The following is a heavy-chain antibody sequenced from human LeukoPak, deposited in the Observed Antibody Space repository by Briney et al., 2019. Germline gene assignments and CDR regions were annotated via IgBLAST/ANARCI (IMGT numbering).Heavy chain of an antibody. V-gene: IGHV1-18*01. CDR2: ISAYSGNT. Sequence: ASVKVSCKASGYTFTSYGINWVRQAPGQGLEWMGWISAYSGNTNYAQKLQGRVTMTTDTSTSTAYMELRSLRSDDTAVYYCARGHQLLYNYYYYYMDVWGKGTTVTVSS. D-gene: IGHD2-2*02. J-gene: IGHJ6*03. CDR1: GYTFTSYG. CDR3: ARGHQLLYNYYYYYMDV.